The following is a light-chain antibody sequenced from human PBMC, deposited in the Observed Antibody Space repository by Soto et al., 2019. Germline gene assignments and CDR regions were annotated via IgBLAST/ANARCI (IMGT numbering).Light chain of an antibody. CDR1: QSVSSSY. J-gene: IGKJ1*01. V-gene: IGKV3-20*01. Sequence: EIVLTHSPGTLSLSPGERATLSCSASQSVSSSYLAWYQQKPGQAPRLLIYGASSRATGIPDRFSGSGSGTDFTLTISRLEPEDFAVYYCQQYGSSQWTFGQGTKVDIK. CDR2: GAS. CDR3: QQYGSSQWT.